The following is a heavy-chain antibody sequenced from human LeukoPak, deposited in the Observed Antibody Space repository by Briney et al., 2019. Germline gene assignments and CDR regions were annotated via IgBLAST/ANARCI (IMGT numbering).Heavy chain of an antibody. CDR3: ATADCSSTSCRGALYYYGMDV. Sequence: GASVKVSCKVSGYTLTELSMHWVRQAPGKGLEWMGGFDPEDGETIYAQKFQGRVTMTEDTSTDTAYMELSSLRSEDTAVYYCATADCSSTSCRGALYYYGMDVWGQGTTVTVSS. CDR1: GYTLTELS. D-gene: IGHD2-2*01. J-gene: IGHJ6*02. V-gene: IGHV1-24*01. CDR2: FDPEDGET.